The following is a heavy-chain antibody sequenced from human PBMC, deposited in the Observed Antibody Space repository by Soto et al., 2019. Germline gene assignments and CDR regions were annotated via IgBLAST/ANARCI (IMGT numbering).Heavy chain of an antibody. Sequence: SETLSLTCTVSGGSVSSGSYYWSWIRQPPGKGLEWIGYIYYSGSTNYNPSLKSRVTISVDTSKNQFSLKLSSVTAADTAVYYSARGLGYYGGTSRDSAYYYYGIDLWGQGTTVTVSS. J-gene: IGHJ6*02. CDR3: ARGLGYYGGTSRDSAYYYYGIDL. CDR1: GGSVSSGSYY. V-gene: IGHV4-61*01. CDR2: IYYSGST. D-gene: IGHD4-17*01.